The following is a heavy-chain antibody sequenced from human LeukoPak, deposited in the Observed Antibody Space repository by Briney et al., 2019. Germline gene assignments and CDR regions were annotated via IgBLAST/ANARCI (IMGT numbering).Heavy chain of an antibody. Sequence: GGSLRLSCAASGFTFSSYGMHWVRQAPGKGLEWVAVISYDGSNKYYADSVKGRFAISRDNSKNTLYLQMNSLRAEDTAVYYCAKSTLDIVVVPAAMSRYYYGMDVWGQGTTVTVSS. CDR2: ISYDGSNK. J-gene: IGHJ6*02. D-gene: IGHD2-2*03. CDR1: GFTFSSYG. V-gene: IGHV3-30*18. CDR3: AKSTLDIVVVPAAMSRYYYGMDV.